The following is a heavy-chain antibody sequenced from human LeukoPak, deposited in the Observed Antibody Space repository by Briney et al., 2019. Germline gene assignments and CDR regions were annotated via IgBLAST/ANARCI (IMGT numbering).Heavy chain of an antibody. V-gene: IGHV3-21*01. CDR1: GFTFSTYS. CDR2: IGSSENYI. Sequence: SGGSLRLSCAASGFTFSTYSMNWVRQAPGKGLEWVSSIGSSENYIYYADSLKGRFTISRDNAENSLYLQMNSLRAEDTAVYYCAKDALRGSGSYSYYYYMDVWGKGTTVTISS. D-gene: IGHD3-10*01. CDR3: AKDALRGSGSYSYYYYMDV. J-gene: IGHJ6*03.